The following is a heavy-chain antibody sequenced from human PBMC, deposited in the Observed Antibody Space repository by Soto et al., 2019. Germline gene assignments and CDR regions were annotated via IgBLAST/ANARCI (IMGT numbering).Heavy chain of an antibody. CDR1: GGSISSGVYY. CDR2: IYYSGST. D-gene: IGHD3-10*01. J-gene: IGHJ5*02. V-gene: IGHV4-31*03. CDR3: ARGGLDGSGSYYNPNWFDP. Sequence: SETLSLTCTVSGGSISSGVYYWSWIRQHPGKGLEWIGYIYYSGSTYYNPSLKSRVTISVDTSKNQFSLKLSSVTAADTAVYYCARGGLDGSGSYYNPNWFDPWGQGTLVTVS.